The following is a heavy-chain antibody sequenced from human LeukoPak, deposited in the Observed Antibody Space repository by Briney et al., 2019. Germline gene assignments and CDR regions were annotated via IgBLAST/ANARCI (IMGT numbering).Heavy chain of an antibody. V-gene: IGHV3-23*01. CDR2: ISGSGGST. CDR1: GFTFSSYA. Sequence: GGSLRLSCAASGFTFSSYAMSWVRQAPGKGLEWVSAISGSGGSTYYADSVKGRFTISRDNSKNTLYLQMNSLRAEDTAVYYCAKLLPHIVVVITEHPIDAFDIWGQGTMVTVSS. D-gene: IGHD3-22*01. J-gene: IGHJ3*02. CDR3: AKLLPHIVVVITEHPIDAFDI.